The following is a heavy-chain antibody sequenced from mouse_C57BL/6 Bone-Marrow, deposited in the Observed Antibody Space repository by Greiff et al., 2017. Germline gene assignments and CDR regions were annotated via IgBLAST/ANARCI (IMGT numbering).Heavy chain of an antibody. CDR3: ARHYYGSSYGFAY. CDR1: GFTFSDYY. J-gene: IGHJ3*01. CDR2: ISNGGGST. Sequence: EVKVEESGGGLVQPGGSLKLSCAASGFTFSDYYMYWVRQTPEKRLEWVAYISNGGGSTYYPDTVKGRFTISRDNAKNTLYLQMSRLKSEDTAMYYCARHYYGSSYGFAYWGQGTLVTVSA. D-gene: IGHD1-1*01. V-gene: IGHV5-12*01.